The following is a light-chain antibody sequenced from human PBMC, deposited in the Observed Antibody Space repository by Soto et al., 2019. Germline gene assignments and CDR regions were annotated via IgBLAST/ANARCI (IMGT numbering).Light chain of an antibody. Sequence: DIQLTQSPSSLSAPVGDRVTITCRTSQTINNFLNWYRQRPGEAPELLIYGASVLRGGGSTRFSGSGSGTDLTLTISGRQPEYSATEYCQQTFRTPPWMLGQGT. J-gene: IGKJ1*01. CDR3: QQTFRTPPWM. CDR1: QTINNF. V-gene: IGKV1-39*01. CDR2: GAS.